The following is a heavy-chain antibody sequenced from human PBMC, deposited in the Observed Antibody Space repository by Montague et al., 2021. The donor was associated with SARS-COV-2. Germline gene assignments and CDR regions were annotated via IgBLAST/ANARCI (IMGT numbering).Heavy chain of an antibody. CDR2: IYYSGST. CDR1: GGSINSGGYY. D-gene: IGHD2-15*01. Sequence: TLSLTCTVSGGSINSGGYYWSWIRQHPGKGLEWIGYIYYSGSTYYNPSLKSRVTISVDTSKNQFSLKLSSVTAADTAVYYCARLTAGYCSGGSCYWGTGFGYWGQGTLVTVSS. J-gene: IGHJ4*02. CDR3: ARLTAGYCSGGSCYWGTGFGY. V-gene: IGHV4-31*03.